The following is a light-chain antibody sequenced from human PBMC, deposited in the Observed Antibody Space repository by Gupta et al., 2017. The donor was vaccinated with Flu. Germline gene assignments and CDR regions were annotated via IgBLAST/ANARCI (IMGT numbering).Light chain of an antibody. J-gene: IGKJ4*01. CDR1: HSISNF. Sequence: ATLSLSPGERVTLFGRASHSISNFLAWYQHQPGQAPRLLIYDASNRAAGIPARFSGSGCGTDFTLTISSLEPEEFAVYYCQQRSYWPPFTFGGGTKVEIK. CDR2: DAS. V-gene: IGKV3-11*01. CDR3: QQRSYWPPFT.